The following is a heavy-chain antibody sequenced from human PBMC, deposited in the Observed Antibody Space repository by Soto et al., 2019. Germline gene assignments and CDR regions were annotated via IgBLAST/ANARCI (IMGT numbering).Heavy chain of an antibody. CDR1: GFTFSSYA. CDR2: ISYDGRIK. J-gene: IGHJ4*02. Sequence: QVQLVESGGGVVQPGRSLRLSCAASGFTFSSYAMHCVRQAPGKGLEWVALISYDGRIKYYADSVRGRFSISRDNSQNTLYLQMNSLRAEDTAVYYCARDHAPVAGTSLPGYWGQVTLVTVSS. V-gene: IGHV3-30*04. D-gene: IGHD6-19*01. CDR3: ARDHAPVAGTSLPGY.